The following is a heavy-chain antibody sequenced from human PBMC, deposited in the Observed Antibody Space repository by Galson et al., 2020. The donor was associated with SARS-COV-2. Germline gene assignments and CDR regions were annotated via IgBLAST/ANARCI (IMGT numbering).Heavy chain of an antibody. CDR3: AKGRGGSYSPPFDY. D-gene: IGHD1-26*01. Sequence: GESLKISCAASGFTFSSYGMRWVRQAPGKGLEWVAVISYDGSNKYYADSVKGRFTISRDNSKNTLYLQMNSLRAEDTAVYYCAKGRGGSYSPPFDYWGQGTLVTVSS. V-gene: IGHV3-30*18. CDR2: ISYDGSNK. CDR1: GFTFSSYG. J-gene: IGHJ4*02.